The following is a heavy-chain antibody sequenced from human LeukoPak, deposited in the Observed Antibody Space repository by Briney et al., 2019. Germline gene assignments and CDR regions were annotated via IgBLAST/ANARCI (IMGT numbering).Heavy chain of an antibody. V-gene: IGHV1-69*01. CDR3: ARGGEVYDSSDFYDY. CDR2: IIPIFGSA. CDR1: GGTFSSYA. J-gene: IGHJ4*01. D-gene: IGHD3-22*01. Sequence: ASVKVSCKASGGTFSSYAISWVRHAPRQRLEWMGGIIPIFGSANYAHKFQSRVTITADESTSTAHMELSSLRSEDTAVYYCARGGEVYDSSDFYDYWGHGTLGTVSS.